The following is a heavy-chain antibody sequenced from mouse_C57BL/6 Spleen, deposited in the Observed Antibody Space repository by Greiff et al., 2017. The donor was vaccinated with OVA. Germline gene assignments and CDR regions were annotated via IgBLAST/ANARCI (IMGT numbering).Heavy chain of an antibody. Sequence: QVQLQQSGAELVRPGASVTLSCKASGYTFTDYEMHWVKQTPVHGLEWIGAIDPETGGTAYNQKFKGKAILTADKSSSTAYMELRSLTSEDSAVYYCTRWVYYDYDGFAYWGQGTLVTVSA. CDR1: GYTFTDYE. V-gene: IGHV1-15*01. CDR2: IDPETGGT. D-gene: IGHD2-4*01. J-gene: IGHJ3*01. CDR3: TRWVYYDYDGFAY.